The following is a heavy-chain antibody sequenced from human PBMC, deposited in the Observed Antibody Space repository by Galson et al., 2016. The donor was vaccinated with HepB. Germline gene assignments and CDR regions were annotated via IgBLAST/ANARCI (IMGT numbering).Heavy chain of an antibody. Sequence: SLRLSCAASGFTLSTYWMHWIRQAPGKGLVGVSGINSDGSSTNYADSVRGRFTISRDNAKNTLYLQMNSLRVEDTAVYYCARDLGLGDDYWGQGTPVTVSS. J-gene: IGHJ4*02. V-gene: IGHV3-74*01. D-gene: IGHD3-16*01. CDR2: INSDGSST. CDR3: ARDLGLGDDY. CDR1: GFTLSTYW.